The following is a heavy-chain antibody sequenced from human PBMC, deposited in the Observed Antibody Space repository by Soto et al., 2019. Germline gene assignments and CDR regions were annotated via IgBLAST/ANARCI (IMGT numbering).Heavy chain of an antibody. V-gene: IGHV1-8*01. D-gene: IGHD3-3*01. CDR3: ARGTYYDFWSGYYHYYYGMDV. CDR1: GYTFTSYD. CDR2: MNPNSGNT. Sequence: QVQLVQSGAEVKKPGASVKVSCKASGYTFTSYDINWVRQATGQGLEWMGWMNPNSGNTGYAQKFQGRVTMTRNTSISTAYMELSSLRSEDTAVYYCARGTYYDFWSGYYHYYYGMDVWGQGTTVTVSS. J-gene: IGHJ6*02.